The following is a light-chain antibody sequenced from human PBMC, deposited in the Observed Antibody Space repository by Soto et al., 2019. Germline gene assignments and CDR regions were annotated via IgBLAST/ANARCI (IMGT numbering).Light chain of an antibody. J-gene: IGKJ1*01. V-gene: IGKV3-20*01. CDR2: GAS. CDR3: QQNSSPGT. Sequence: TQSPCTLSLSQGERATLSYRASQTVSNNYLAWYQQQPGQPPRLLIYGASNRAAGIPGWFSGSGSATDFTLTISILEHEDLTVYYCQQNSSPGTFGQGTKVDIK. CDR1: QTVSNNY.